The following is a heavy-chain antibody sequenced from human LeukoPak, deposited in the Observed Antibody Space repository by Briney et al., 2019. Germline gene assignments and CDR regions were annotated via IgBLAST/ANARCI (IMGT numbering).Heavy chain of an antibody. CDR3: ARQGFGSSYFDY. CDR1: GGSFSGYY. V-gene: IGHV4-34*01. Sequence: SETLSLTCAVYGGSFSGYYWSWIRQPPGKGLEWIGEINHSGSTNYNPSLKSRVTISVDTSKNQFSLKLSSVTAADTAVYYCARQGFGSSYFDYWGQGTLVTVSS. D-gene: IGHD3-16*01. CDR2: INHSGST. J-gene: IGHJ4*02.